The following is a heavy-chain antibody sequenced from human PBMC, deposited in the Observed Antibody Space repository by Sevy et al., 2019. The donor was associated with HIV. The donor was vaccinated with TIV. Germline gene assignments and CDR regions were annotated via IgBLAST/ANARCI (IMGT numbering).Heavy chain of an antibody. J-gene: IGHJ5*02. CDR1: GFTFSNYA. V-gene: IGHV3-30*04. Sequence: GGSLRLSCAASGFTFSNYALHWVRQAPGKGLEWVAIISYDANNKYYADSVKGRFTISRDISKNTVYLQMKSLRVENXXXXYXAREAAEGPYSSSWFSNWFDPWGQGTLVTVSS. CDR2: ISYDANNK. D-gene: IGHD6-13*01. CDR3: AREAAEGPYSSSWFSNWFDP.